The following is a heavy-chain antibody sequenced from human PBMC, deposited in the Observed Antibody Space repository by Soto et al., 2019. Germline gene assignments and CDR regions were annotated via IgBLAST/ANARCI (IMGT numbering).Heavy chain of an antibody. CDR3: ARRVVPAATYYYYYYMDV. CDR2: IYYSGST. CDR1: GGSISSYY. J-gene: IGHJ6*03. V-gene: IGHV4-59*01. D-gene: IGHD2-2*01. Sequence: SQTLSLTCTVSGGSISSYYWSWIRQPPGKGLEWIGYIYYSGSTNYNPSLKSRVTISVDTSKNQFSLKLSSVTAADTAVYYCARRVVPAATYYYYYYMDVWGKGTTVTVSS.